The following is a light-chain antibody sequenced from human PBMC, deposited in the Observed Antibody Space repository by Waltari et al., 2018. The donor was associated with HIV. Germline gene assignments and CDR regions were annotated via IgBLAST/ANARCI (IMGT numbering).Light chain of an antibody. Sequence: EIVLTQSPATLSLSPGERATLSCRASRSVSIYLAWFQHKPGQAPRLLIYDASNRAPGIPARFSGSGSGTDFTLTISRLEPEDSAVYYCQQRSNWPPFTFGQGTKLEIK. CDR1: RSVSIY. V-gene: IGKV3-11*01. CDR2: DAS. CDR3: QQRSNWPPFT. J-gene: IGKJ2*01.